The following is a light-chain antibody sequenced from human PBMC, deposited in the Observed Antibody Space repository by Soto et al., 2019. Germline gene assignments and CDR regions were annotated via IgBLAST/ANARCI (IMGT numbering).Light chain of an antibody. J-gene: IGKJ1*01. V-gene: IGKV3-20*01. CDR1: QSVSTNY. Sequence: ENVMTQSPGTLSLSPGERATLSCRASQSVSTNYVAWYQQKPGQAPRLLIYGASSRASGIPDRFRGSGSGTDFTLTISRLEPEDFAVYYCQQYGSSPRTFGQGTKVEIK. CDR2: GAS. CDR3: QQYGSSPRT.